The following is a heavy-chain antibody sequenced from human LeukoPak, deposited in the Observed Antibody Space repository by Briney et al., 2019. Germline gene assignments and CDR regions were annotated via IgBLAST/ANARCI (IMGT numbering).Heavy chain of an antibody. D-gene: IGHD4-17*01. CDR1: GFIVNSNY. Sequence: GGSLRLSCAASGFIVNSNYMNWVRQAPGKGLEWVAKINQDGSETYYVDSVKGRFTISRDNAKNSLYLQMNSLRVEDTAVYYCATDTAGFDHWGQGTLVTVSS. CDR2: INQDGSET. J-gene: IGHJ4*02. V-gene: IGHV3-7*01. CDR3: ATDTAGFDH.